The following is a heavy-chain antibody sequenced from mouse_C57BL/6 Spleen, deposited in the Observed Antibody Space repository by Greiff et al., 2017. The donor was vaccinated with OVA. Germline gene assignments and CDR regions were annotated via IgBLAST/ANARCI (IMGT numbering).Heavy chain of an antibody. J-gene: IGHJ4*01. CDR3: ARNGGNYYGSSYYAMDY. V-gene: IGHV2-2*01. Sequence: VKLVESGPGLVQPSQSLSITCTVSGFSLTSYGVHWVRQSPGKGLEWLGVIWSGGSTDYNAAFISRLSISKDNSKSQVFFKMNSLQADDTAIYYCARNGGNYYGSSYYAMDYWGQGTSVTVSS. D-gene: IGHD1-1*01. CDR2: IWSGGST. CDR1: GFSLTSYG.